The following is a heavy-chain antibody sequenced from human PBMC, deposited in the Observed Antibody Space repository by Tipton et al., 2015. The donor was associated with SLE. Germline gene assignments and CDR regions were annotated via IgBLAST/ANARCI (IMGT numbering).Heavy chain of an antibody. V-gene: IGHV3-21*01. Sequence: SGFTLNSYSMNWVRQAPGKGLEWVASISSGSTYIHYADTVKGRFIISRDNAKNSLYLQMNSLRDEDTAVYYCARDVSSGYFYHFDYWGQGTLVTVSS. J-gene: IGHJ4*02. D-gene: IGHD3-22*01. CDR1: GFTLNSYS. CDR3: ARDVSSGYFYHFDY. CDR2: ISSGSTYI.